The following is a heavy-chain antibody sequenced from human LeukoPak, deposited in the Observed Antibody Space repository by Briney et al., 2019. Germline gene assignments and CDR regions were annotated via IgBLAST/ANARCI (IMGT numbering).Heavy chain of an antibody. V-gene: IGHV4-59*01. D-gene: IGHD3-10*01. J-gene: IGHJ4*02. CDR1: GGSISSYY. Sequence: SEILSLTCTVSGGSISSYYWSWIRQPPGKGLGWIGYIYYSGSTNYNPPLKSRVTISVDTSKNQFSLKLSSVTAADTAVYYCARDGRYYYGSGVDYWGQGTLVTVSS. CDR3: ARDGRYYYGSGVDY. CDR2: IYYSGST.